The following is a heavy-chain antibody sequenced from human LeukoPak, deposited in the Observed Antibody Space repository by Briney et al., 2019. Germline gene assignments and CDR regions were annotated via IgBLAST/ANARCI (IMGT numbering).Heavy chain of an antibody. J-gene: IGHJ6*04. CDR1: GGSFSGYY. Sequence: PSETLSLTCAVYGGSFSGYYWSWIRQPPGKGLEWIGEINHSGSTNYSPSLKSRVTISVDTSKNQFSLKLSSVTAADTAVYYCARDKRAVGWFGELSTVYYYYGMDVWGKGTTSPSPQ. D-gene: IGHD3-10*01. CDR3: ARDKRAVGWFGELSTVYYYYGMDV. CDR2: INHSGST. V-gene: IGHV4-34*01.